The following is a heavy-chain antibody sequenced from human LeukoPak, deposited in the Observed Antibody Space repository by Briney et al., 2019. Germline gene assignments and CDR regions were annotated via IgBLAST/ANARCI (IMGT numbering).Heavy chain of an antibody. CDR2: VNHGGST. J-gene: IGHJ4*02. D-gene: IGHD3-22*01. V-gene: IGHV4-34*04. Sequence: SETLSLTCAVSGGSFSGYYWSWIRQPPGKGLEWIAEVNHGGSTNHNQSLTHRATIPVDKSKNHYSLKLNSVAAADTAVYYCARSFDYYSSGYYPYYFDYWGQGTLVTVSS. CDR1: GGSFSGYY. CDR3: ARSFDYYSSGYYPYYFDY.